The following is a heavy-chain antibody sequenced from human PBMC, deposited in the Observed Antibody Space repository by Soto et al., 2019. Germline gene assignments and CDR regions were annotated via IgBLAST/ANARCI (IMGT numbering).Heavy chain of an antibody. D-gene: IGHD3-10*01. Sequence: ASVKVSCKASGYTFTGYYMHWVRQAPGQGLEWMGWINPNSGGTNYAQKFQGWVTMTRDTSISTAYMELSRLRSDDTAVYYCARGPVYQSSSLLWFGEAADAFDIWGQGTMVTVSS. V-gene: IGHV1-2*04. J-gene: IGHJ3*02. CDR2: INPNSGGT. CDR3: ARGPVYQSSSLLWFGEAADAFDI. CDR1: GYTFTGYY.